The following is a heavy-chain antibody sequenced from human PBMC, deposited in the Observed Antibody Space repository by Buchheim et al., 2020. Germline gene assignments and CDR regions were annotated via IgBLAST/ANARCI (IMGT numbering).Heavy chain of an antibody. CDR3: AKDRTVYGLGEIDY. V-gene: IGHV3-30*18. CDR2: ISYDGSNK. Sequence: QVHLVESGGGVVQSGRSLRLSCAASGFTFSTSGMHWVRQAPGKGLEWVAVISYDGSNKYYGDSVKGRFTISTENSKNTLYLQMNSLRAEDTAVYYCAKDRTVYGLGEIDYWGQGTL. CDR1: GFTFSTSG. D-gene: IGHD3-10*01. J-gene: IGHJ4*02.